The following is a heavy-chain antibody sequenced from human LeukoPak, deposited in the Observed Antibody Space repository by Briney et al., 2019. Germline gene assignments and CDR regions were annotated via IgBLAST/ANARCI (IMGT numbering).Heavy chain of an antibody. J-gene: IGHJ6*03. Sequence: ASVKVSCKASGYTFTNYGVSWVRQASGQGLEWMGWINAYNGDTHYAQNLQGRLTMTTDTSTSMAFMELRSLRPDDTAVYFCARWGLVAPGTYYYYYMDVWGRGTTVTVSS. CDR3: ARWGLVAPGTYYYYYMDV. V-gene: IGHV1-18*01. CDR2: INAYNGDT. CDR1: GYTFTNYG. D-gene: IGHD2-2*01.